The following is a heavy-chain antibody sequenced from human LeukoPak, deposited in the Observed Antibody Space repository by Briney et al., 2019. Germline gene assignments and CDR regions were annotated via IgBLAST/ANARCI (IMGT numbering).Heavy chain of an antibody. CDR1: GFTFSNYA. CDR3: ARDHTIRGVVSRQGVDY. Sequence: PGGSLRLSCAASGFTFSNYAMSWVRQAPGKGLEWVSAISGTGSSTYYADSVKGRFTISRDNSKNTLYLQMNSLRAEDTAIYYCARDHTIRGVVSRQGVDYWGQGTLVTVSS. D-gene: IGHD3-10*01. V-gene: IGHV3-23*01. CDR2: ISGTGSST. J-gene: IGHJ4*02.